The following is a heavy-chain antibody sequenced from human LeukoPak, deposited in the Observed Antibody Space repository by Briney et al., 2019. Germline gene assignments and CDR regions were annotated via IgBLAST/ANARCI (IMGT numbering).Heavy chain of an antibody. J-gene: IGHJ6*02. D-gene: IGHD6-19*01. CDR1: GFTFSSYA. Sequence: GGSLRLSCAASGFTFSSYAMHWVRQAPGKGLEWVAVISYDGSNKYYADSVKGRFTISRDNSKNTLYLQMNSLRAEDTAVYYCAKGTGTRIAVQNYYYYGMDVWGQGTTVTVSS. V-gene: IGHV3-30-3*01. CDR2: ISYDGSNK. CDR3: AKGTGTRIAVQNYYYYGMDV.